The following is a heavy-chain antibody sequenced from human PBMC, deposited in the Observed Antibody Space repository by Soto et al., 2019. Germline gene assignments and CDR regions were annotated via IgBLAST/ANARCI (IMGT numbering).Heavy chain of an antibody. CDR2: IYYSGST. D-gene: IGHD3-22*01. CDR3: AREMIVVVTSNWFDP. V-gene: IGHV4-61*01. CDR1: GGSVSSGSYY. J-gene: IGHJ5*02. Sequence: SETLSLTCTVSGGSVSSGSYYWIWIRQPPGKGLEWIGYIYYSGSTNYNPSLKSRVTISVDTSKNQFSLKLSSVTAADTAVYYCAREMIVVVTSNWFDPWGQGTLVTVS.